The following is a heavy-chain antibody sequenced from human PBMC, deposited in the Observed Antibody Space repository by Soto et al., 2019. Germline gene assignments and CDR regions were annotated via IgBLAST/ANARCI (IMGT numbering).Heavy chain of an antibody. CDR3: ARDEIGRGYYGSGFYYYGMDV. CDR1: GGSIGSDL. CDR2: IYYSGST. D-gene: IGHD3-10*01. J-gene: IGHJ6*02. Sequence: SETLSLTCTVSGGSIGSDLWSWIRQPPGKGLEWIGYIYYSGSTNYNPSLKSRVTISVDTSKNQFSLKLSSVTAADTAVYYCARDEIGRGYYGSGFYYYGMDVWGQVTTVTVS. V-gene: IGHV4-59*01.